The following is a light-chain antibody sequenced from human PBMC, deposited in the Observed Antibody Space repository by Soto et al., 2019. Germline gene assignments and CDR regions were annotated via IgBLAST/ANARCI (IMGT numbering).Light chain of an antibody. CDR1: QSVSSN. V-gene: IGKV3-15*01. Sequence: EIVMTQSPATLSVSPGGRATLSCRASQSVSSNLAWYQQKPGQAPRLLIYGASTRATGFPARFSGSGSGTEFTLTIRSLQSEDFAVYYCQQYKNWPLTFGGGTRVEIK. J-gene: IGKJ4*01. CDR3: QQYKNWPLT. CDR2: GAS.